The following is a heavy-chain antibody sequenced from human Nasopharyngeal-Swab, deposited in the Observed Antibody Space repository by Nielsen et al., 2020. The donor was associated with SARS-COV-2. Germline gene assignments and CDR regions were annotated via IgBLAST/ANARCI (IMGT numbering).Heavy chain of an antibody. CDR1: GFTFSSYW. J-gene: IGHJ4*02. CDR3: ARDLDPHILGYMLDY. D-gene: IGHD5-18*01. Sequence: GGSLRLSCAASGFTFSSYWMSWVRQAPGKGLEWVANIKQDGSEIYYVDSVKGRFTISRDNAKNSLYLQMNSLRAEDTAVYYCARDLDPHILGYMLDYWGQGTLVTVSS. CDR2: IKQDGSEI. V-gene: IGHV3-7*01.